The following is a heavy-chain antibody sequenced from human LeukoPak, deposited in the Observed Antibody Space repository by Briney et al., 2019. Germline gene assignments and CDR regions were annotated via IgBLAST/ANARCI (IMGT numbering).Heavy chain of an antibody. CDR3: AKLDWLDP. J-gene: IGHJ5*02. Sequence: GGSLRLSCAASGFTIGRLWMHWVRQAPGKGLVWVSHIEGDDSTTTNADSLKGRVTVSRDTAKNTLYLQMNSLRVEDTAVYYCAKLDWLDPGGKGNLVTV. CDR2: IEGDDSTT. CDR1: GFTIGRLW. V-gene: IGHV3-74*03.